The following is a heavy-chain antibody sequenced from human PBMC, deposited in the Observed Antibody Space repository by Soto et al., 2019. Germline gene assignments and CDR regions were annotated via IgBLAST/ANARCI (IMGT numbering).Heavy chain of an antibody. V-gene: IGHV1-69*05. CDR2: IIPIFGTA. J-gene: IGHJ4*02. Sequence: QVQLVQSGAEVKKPGSSVKVSCKASGGTFSSYAISWVRQAPGQGLEWMGGIIPIFGTANYAQKFQGRVTITXXEXTTXAYMELSSLRSEDTAVYYCARDRTAHSSGSYYFDYWGQGTLVTVSS. CDR1: GGTFSSYA. CDR3: ARDRTAHSSGSYYFDY. D-gene: IGHD6-19*01.